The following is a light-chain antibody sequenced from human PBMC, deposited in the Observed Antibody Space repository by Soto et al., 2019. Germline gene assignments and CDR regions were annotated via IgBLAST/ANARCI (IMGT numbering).Light chain of an antibody. V-gene: IGKV1-6*01. CDR1: QGIRSD. Sequence: IEMTQSPSSLSASVRDRVTISCRASQGIRSDLAWYQQKPGKVPKLLIYGASKLESGVPSRFSGSGFGTDFTLTISSLQPEDFATYYCLQDYNFPWAFGQGTKVEIK. J-gene: IGKJ1*01. CDR2: GAS. CDR3: LQDYNFPWA.